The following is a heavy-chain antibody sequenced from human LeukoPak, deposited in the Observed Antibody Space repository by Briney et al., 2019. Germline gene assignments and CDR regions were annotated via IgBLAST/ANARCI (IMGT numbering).Heavy chain of an antibody. CDR3: TTDKSDSSGYLDY. Sequence: GGSLRLSCAASRFTFSTYSMNWVRQAPGKGLEWVGRIKSKTDGGTTDYAAPVKGRFTISRDDSKNTLYLQMNSLKTEDTAVYYCTTDKSDSSGYLDYWGQGTLVTVSS. J-gene: IGHJ4*02. V-gene: IGHV3-15*07. CDR1: RFTFSTYS. D-gene: IGHD3-22*01. CDR2: IKSKTDGGTT.